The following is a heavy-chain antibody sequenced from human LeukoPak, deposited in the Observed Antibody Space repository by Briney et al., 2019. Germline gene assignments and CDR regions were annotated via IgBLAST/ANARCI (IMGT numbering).Heavy chain of an antibody. Sequence: SETLSLTCAVYGGSFSGYYWSWIRQPPGKGLEWIGEINHSGSANYNPSLKSRVTISVDTSKNQFPLKLSSVTAADTAVYYCASGSYAIGYYWGQGTLVTVSS. CDR3: ASGSYAIGYY. CDR2: INHSGSA. V-gene: IGHV4-34*01. J-gene: IGHJ4*02. D-gene: IGHD1-26*01. CDR1: GGSFSGYY.